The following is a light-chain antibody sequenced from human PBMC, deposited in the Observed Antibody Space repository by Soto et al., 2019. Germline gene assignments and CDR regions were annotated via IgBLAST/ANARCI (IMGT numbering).Light chain of an antibody. CDR2: GAS. CDR3: RQYGSSPSYT. V-gene: IGKV3-20*01. J-gene: IGKJ2*01. Sequence: EIVLTQSPGTLSLSPGERATLYCRASQSVSSSSYLAWYQQKPGQAPRLLIYGASSMATGIPDRCSGSGSAQDFDLTISRLEPEDFAVYYCRQYGSSPSYTCGQGPKLEI. CDR1: QSVSSSSY.